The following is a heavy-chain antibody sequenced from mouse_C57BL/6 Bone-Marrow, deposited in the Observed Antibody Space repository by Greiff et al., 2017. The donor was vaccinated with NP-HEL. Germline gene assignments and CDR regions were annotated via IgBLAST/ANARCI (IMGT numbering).Heavy chain of an antibody. CDR1: GFSLTSYG. V-gene: IGHV2-2*01. Sequence: VQVVESGPGLVQPSQSLSITCTVSGFSLTSYGVHWVRQSPGKGLEWLGVIWSGGSTDYNAAFIYKMSISKDNSKSQVFFQMNSLQADDTAIYCCARKIRWLLPSHAMDYWGQGTSVTVSS. D-gene: IGHD2-3*01. CDR2: IWSGGST. CDR3: ARKIRWLLPSHAMDY. J-gene: IGHJ4*01.